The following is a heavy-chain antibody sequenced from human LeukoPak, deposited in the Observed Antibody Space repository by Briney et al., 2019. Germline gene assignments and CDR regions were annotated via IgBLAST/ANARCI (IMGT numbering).Heavy chain of an antibody. CDR3: ARVGDDTAMGNNWFDP. Sequence: GASVKVSFKASGYTFTCYYMHWVRQAPGQGLDWMGWINPNSGGTNYAQKFQGRVTMTRDTSISTAYMELSRLRSDDTAVYYCARVGDDTAMGNNWFDPWGQGTLVTVSS. V-gene: IGHV1-2*02. CDR2: INPNSGGT. D-gene: IGHD5-18*01. J-gene: IGHJ5*02. CDR1: GYTFTCYY.